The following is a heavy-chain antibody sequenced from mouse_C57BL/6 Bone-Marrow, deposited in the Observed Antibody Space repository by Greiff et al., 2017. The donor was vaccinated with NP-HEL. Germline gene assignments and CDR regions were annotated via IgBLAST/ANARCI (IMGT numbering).Heavy chain of an antibody. CDR2: ISSGGSYT. CDR3: ARQERMYYYYYDAMDY. D-gene: IGHD1-1*01. CDR1: GFTFSSYG. J-gene: IGHJ4*01. V-gene: IGHV5-6*01. Sequence: DVQLVESGGDLVKPGGSLKLSCAASGFTFSSYGMSWVRQTPDQRLEWVATISSGGSYTYYPDSVKGRFTISRDNAKNTLYLQMSSLKSEDTAMYYWARQERMYYYYYDAMDYWGQGTSVTVSS.